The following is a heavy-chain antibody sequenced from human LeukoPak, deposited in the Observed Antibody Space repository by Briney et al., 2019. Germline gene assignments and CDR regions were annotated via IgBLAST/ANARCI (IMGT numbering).Heavy chain of an antibody. V-gene: IGHV4-39*07. Sequence: PSETLSLTCTVSGGSISSSSYYWGWIRQPPGKGLEWIGSIYYSGSTYYNPSLKSRVTISVDTSKNQFSLKLSSVTAADTAVYYCARDRAAAGPYYYYYYGMDVWGQGTTVTVSS. D-gene: IGHD6-13*01. CDR2: IYYSGST. CDR3: ARDRAAAGPYYYYYYGMDV. CDR1: GGSISSSSYY. J-gene: IGHJ6*02.